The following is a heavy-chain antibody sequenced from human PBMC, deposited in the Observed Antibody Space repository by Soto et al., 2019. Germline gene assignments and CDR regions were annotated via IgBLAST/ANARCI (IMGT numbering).Heavy chain of an antibody. CDR2: INPSGVST. J-gene: IGHJ5*02. Sequence: QVQLVQSGAEVKKPGASVKVSCKASGYTFTSYYMHWVRQAPGQGLEWMGIINPSGVSTSYAQKFRGRVTMTRDTSTSTVYMEMTNLRSEDTAVYYCARAAGRFGELYLFDPWGQGTLVTVSS. V-gene: IGHV1-46*01. CDR1: GYTFTSYY. CDR3: ARAAGRFGELYLFDP. D-gene: IGHD3-10*01.